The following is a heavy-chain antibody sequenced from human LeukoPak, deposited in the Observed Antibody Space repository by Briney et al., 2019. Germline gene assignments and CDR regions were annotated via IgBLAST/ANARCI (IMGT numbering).Heavy chain of an antibody. D-gene: IGHD3-22*01. J-gene: IGHJ6*03. Sequence: GRSLRLSCAASGFTFDDYAMHWVRQAPGKGLEWVSGISWNSGSIGYADSVKGRFTISRDNAKNSLYLQMNSLRAEDTSLYYCAKESIDYYDSSGYLGYYYMDVWGKGTTVTVSS. CDR3: AKESIDYYDSSGYLGYYYMDV. CDR2: ISWNSGSI. CDR1: GFTFDDYA. V-gene: IGHV3-9*01.